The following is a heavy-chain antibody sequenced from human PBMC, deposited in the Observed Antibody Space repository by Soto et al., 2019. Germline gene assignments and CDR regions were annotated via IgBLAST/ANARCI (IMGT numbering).Heavy chain of an antibody. CDR3: ARSLPSGTEYPQFDS. CDR1: GFTFSDYY. D-gene: IGHD1-26*01. J-gene: IGHJ4*02. Sequence: EVQLVESGGGLVQPGGSLRLSCAASGFTFSDYYMDWVRQAPGKGLEWVGRIRNKAKSYTTDYAASVKGRFTISRDVSEHSLYLLMTGLTAKDTAVYYGARSLPSGTEYPQFDSWGQGTLVTVSS. CDR2: IRNKAKSYTT. V-gene: IGHV3-72*01.